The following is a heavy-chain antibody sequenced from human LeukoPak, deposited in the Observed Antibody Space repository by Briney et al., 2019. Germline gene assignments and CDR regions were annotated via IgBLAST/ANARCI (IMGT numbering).Heavy chain of an antibody. J-gene: IGHJ4*02. D-gene: IGHD2-21*02. Sequence: GGSLRLSCAASGFTFSSYSMNWVRQAPGKGLEWVSAISGSGGSTYYADSVKGRFTISRDNSKNTLYLQMNSLRAEDTAVYYCAKDMLGRSDCHDYWGQGTLVTVSS. V-gene: IGHV3-23*01. CDR3: AKDMLGRSDCHDY. CDR2: ISGSGGST. CDR1: GFTFSSYS.